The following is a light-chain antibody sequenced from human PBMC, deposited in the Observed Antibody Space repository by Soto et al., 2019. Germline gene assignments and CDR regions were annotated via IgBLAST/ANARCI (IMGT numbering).Light chain of an antibody. V-gene: IGKV1-27*01. CDR3: QNYRYAPAT. CDR1: QDIMKS. Sequence: DVRMTQSPSSLTAFFGDRVTISCLASQDIMKSLAWYQQRPGGIPNVLIYAASTLRPGVPSRFSGSGSGTNFTLTISGLRPEDVATYYWQNYRYAPATFGQGTKVE. CDR2: AAS. J-gene: IGKJ1*01.